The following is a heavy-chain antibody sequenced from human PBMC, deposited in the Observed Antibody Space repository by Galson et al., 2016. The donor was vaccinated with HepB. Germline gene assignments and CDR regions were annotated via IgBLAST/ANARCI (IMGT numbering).Heavy chain of an antibody. D-gene: IGHD3-16*01. CDR1: GFTVSGPY. V-gene: IGHV3-53*01. J-gene: IGHJ3*01. Sequence: SLRLSCAASGFTVSGPYMSWARQAPGKGLEWVSSLCSSGASFYTESLRGRLTVSRNTSTNTPYLQMNSLRADDSAVYYCEAYSDPFDVWGQGTVVTV. CDR3: EAYSDPFDV. CDR2: LCSSGAS.